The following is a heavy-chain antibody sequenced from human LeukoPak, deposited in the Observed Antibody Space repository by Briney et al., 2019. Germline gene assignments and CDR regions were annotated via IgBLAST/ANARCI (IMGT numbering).Heavy chain of an antibody. V-gene: IGHV3-53*01. Sequence: QSGGSLRLSCAASGFTVSSNYMSWVRQAPGKGLEWVSIIYSGGSTFYADSVKGRFTISRDNSKNTLYLQMNSLRAEETAVYYCARGGSYLSAFDIWGQGTMVTVSS. D-gene: IGHD1-26*01. J-gene: IGHJ3*02. CDR3: ARGGSYLSAFDI. CDR2: IYSGGST. CDR1: GFTVSSNY.